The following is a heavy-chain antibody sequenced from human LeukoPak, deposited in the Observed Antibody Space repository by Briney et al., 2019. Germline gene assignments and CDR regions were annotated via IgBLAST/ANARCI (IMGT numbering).Heavy chain of an antibody. D-gene: IGHD1-14*01. CDR2: IIPIFGTA. Sequence: ASVKVSCKASGGTFSSYAISWVRQAPGQGLEWMGGIIPIFGTANYAQKFQGRVTITADESTSTAYMELSSLRSEDTAVYYCARDPDLGPPNYYIDVWGKGTTVTVSS. CDR3: ARDPDLGPPNYYIDV. CDR1: GGTFSSYA. V-gene: IGHV1-69*13. J-gene: IGHJ6*03.